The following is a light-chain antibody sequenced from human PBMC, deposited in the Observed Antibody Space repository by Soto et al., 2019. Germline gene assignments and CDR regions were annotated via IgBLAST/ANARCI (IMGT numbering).Light chain of an antibody. J-gene: IGLJ3*02. CDR3: RAWDDSLSGWV. V-gene: IGLV1-47*01. CDR2: RNY. Sequence: QAVVTQPPSASETPGQRVTISCSGSSSNIGSNHVYWYQHLPGTTPKLLIYRNYLRPSGVPDRFSAPKSATSASLAISWLRSDDEADYYCRAWDDSLSGWVFGGGTKLTVL. CDR1: SSNIGSNH.